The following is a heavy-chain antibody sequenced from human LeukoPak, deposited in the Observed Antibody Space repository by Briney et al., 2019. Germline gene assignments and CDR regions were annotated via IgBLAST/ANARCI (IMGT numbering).Heavy chain of an antibody. V-gene: IGHV3-23*01. CDR1: GFTFSSYA. J-gene: IGHJ3*02. D-gene: IGHD2-2*01. CDR3: AKHIRVPAAISLGAFDI. Sequence: PGGSLRLSCAASGFTFSSYAMSWVRQAPGEGLEWVSAISGSGGSTYYADSVKGRFTISRDNSKNTLYLQMNSLRAEDTAVYYCAKHIRVPAAISLGAFDIWGQGTMVTVSS. CDR2: ISGSGGST.